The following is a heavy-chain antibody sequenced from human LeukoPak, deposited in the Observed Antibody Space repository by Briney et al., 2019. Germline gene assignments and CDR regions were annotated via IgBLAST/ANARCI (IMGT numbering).Heavy chain of an antibody. J-gene: IGHJ4*02. CDR1: GFTVSSNY. D-gene: IGHD2-15*01. V-gene: IGHV3-66*02. CDR3: ARVTASGGSRHFDY. Sequence: GGSLRLSCAASGFTVSSNYMSWVRQAPGKGLEWVSVIYSGGSTYYTDSVKVRFTISRDNSKNTLYLRMNSLRAEDTAVYYCARVTASGGSRHFDYWGQGTLVTVSS. CDR2: IYSGGST.